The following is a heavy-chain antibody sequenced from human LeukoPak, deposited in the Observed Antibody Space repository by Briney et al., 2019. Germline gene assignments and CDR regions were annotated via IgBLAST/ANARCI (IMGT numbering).Heavy chain of an antibody. V-gene: IGHV3-49*04. CDR2: IRSKAYGGTT. D-gene: IGHD3-16*02. CDR3: TSQDYDYVWGSYLSIVDY. CDR1: GFTFGDYA. J-gene: IGHJ4*02. Sequence: PGGSLRLSCTASGFTFGDYAMGWVRQAPGKGLEWVGLIRSKAYGGTTEYAASVKGRFTISRDDSKSIAYLQMNSLKTEDTAVYYCTSQDYDYVWGSYLSIVDYWGQGTLVTVSS.